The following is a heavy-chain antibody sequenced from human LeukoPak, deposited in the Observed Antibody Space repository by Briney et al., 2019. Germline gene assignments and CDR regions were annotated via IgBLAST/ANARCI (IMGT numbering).Heavy chain of an antibody. D-gene: IGHD2-21*02. V-gene: IGHV4-39*01. Sequence: SETLSLTCTVSGGSISSSSYYWGWIRQPPGKGLGWIGSIYYSGSTYYNPSLKSRVTISVDTSKNQFSLKLSSVTAADTAVYYCARRKRDQGYYFDYWGQGTLVTVSS. CDR2: IYYSGST. J-gene: IGHJ4*02. CDR3: ARRKRDQGYYFDY. CDR1: GGSISSSSYY.